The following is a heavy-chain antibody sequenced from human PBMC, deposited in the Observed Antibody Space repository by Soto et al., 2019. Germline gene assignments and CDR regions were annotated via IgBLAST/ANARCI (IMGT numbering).Heavy chain of an antibody. J-gene: IGHJ3*02. CDR2: INAGNGNT. CDR1: GYTFTSYA. V-gene: IGHV1-3*01. CDR3: AREWDIVVVVAAKRNAAFDI. D-gene: IGHD2-15*01. Sequence: QVQLVQSGAEVKKPGASVKVSCKASGYTFTSYAMHWVRQAPGQRLEWMGWINAGNGNTKYSQKFQGRVTITRETSARTAYIELSSLRTEDTAVYYCAREWDIVVVVAAKRNAAFDIWGQGTMVTVSS.